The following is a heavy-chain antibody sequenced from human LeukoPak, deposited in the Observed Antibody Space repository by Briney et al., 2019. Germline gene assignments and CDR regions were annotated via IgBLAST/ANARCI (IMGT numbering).Heavy chain of an antibody. J-gene: IGHJ4*02. CDR2: IKQDGSQK. D-gene: IGHD6-6*01. CDR3: ARVGYSSSSIDY. Sequence: PGGSLRLSCAASGFTFSNYWMSWVRQVPGKGLEGVANIKQDGSQKYYVDSMKGRFTISRDNAKNSLFLQMSSLRAEDTAVYYCARVGYSSSSIDYWGQGTLVTVSS. CDR1: GFTFSNYW. V-gene: IGHV3-7*01.